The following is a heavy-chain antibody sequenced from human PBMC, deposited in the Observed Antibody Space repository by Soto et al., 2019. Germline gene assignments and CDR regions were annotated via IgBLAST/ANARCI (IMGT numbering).Heavy chain of an antibody. CDR3: ARHVPAAGYYYGMDV. J-gene: IGHJ6*02. Sequence: QVQLVQSGAEVKKPGSSVKVSCKASGGTFSSYTISWVRQAPGQGLEWMGGIISIFGTANYAQKFQGRVTITADESTSTXYMELSSLRSEDTAVYYCARHVPAAGYYYGMDVWGQGTTVTVSS. CDR1: GGTFSSYT. V-gene: IGHV1-69*12. CDR2: IISIFGTA. D-gene: IGHD2-2*01.